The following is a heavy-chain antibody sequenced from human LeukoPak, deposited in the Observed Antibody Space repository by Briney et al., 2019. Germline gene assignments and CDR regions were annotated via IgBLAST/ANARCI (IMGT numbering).Heavy chain of an antibody. V-gene: IGHV4-59*01. J-gene: IGHJ4*02. CDR2: IYYSGST. CDR3: ARVSRGWMPGVAPLYYFDY. Sequence: PSETLSLTCTVSGGSISSYYWSWIRQPPGKGLECIGYIYYSGSTNYNPSLKSRVTISVDTSKNQFSLKLSSVTAADTAVYCCARVSRGWMPGVAPLYYFDYWGQGTLVTVSS. D-gene: IGHD5-12*01. CDR1: GGSISSYY.